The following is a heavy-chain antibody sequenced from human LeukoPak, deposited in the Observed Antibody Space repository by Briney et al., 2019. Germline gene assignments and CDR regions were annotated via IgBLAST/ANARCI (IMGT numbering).Heavy chain of an antibody. J-gene: IGHJ4*02. CDR3: ARDTHPPYYFDY. CDR2: ISCSSSYI. CDR1: GFTFSSYS. Sequence: GGSLRLSCAASGFTFSSYSMNWVRQAPGKGLEWVSSISCSSSYIYYADSVKGRFTISRDNAKNALYLQMNSLRAEDTAGYYCARDTHPPYYFDYWGQGTLVTVSS. V-gene: IGHV3-21*01.